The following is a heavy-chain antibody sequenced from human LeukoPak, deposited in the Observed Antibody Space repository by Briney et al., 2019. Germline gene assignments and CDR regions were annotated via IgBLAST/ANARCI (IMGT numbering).Heavy chain of an antibody. CDR2: ISGSGNTR. J-gene: IGHJ5*02. CDR3: TRRRVDYDRSGFYFWFDP. D-gene: IGHD3-22*01. V-gene: IGHV3-48*03. Sequence: GGSLRLSCAASGFTFSSYEMSWVRQAPGKGLEWVSSISGSGNTRYYADSVKGRFTISRDNAKNLLYLQMNSLRAEDTAVYYCTRRRVDYDRSGFYFWFDPWGQGTLVAVSS. CDR1: GFTFSSYE.